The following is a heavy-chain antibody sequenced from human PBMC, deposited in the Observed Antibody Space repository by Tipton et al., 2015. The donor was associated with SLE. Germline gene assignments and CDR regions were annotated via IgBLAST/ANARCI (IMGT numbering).Heavy chain of an antibody. CDR2: IYHSGTT. CDR3: ARDSGHNSGYDYYYYGMDV. Sequence: TLSLTCAVSGGSISSTNWWNWVRQPPGKGLEWIGEIYHSGTTYYNPSLKSRVTISLDKSMNQFSLRLSSVTAADTAVYYCARDSGHNSGYDYYYYGMDVWGQATTVTVSS. J-gene: IGHJ6*02. CDR1: GGSISSTNW. V-gene: IGHV4-4*02. D-gene: IGHD5-18*01.